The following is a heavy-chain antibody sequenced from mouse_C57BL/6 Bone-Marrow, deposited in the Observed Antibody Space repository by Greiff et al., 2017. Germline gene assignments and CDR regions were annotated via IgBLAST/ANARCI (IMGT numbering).Heavy chain of an antibody. D-gene: IGHD2-2*01. CDR3: ASQRGCYGYEGGYYFDY. CDR1: GFTFSSYG. V-gene: IGHV5-6*01. Sequence: EVKVVESGGDLVKPGGSLKLSCAASGFTFSSYGMSWVRQTPDKRLEWVATISSGGSYTYYPDSVKGRFTISRDNAKNTLYLQMSSLKSEDTAMYYCASQRGCYGYEGGYYFDYWGQGTTLTVSS. J-gene: IGHJ2*01. CDR2: ISSGGSYT.